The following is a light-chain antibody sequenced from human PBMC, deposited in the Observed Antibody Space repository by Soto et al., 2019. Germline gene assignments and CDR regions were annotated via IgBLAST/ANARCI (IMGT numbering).Light chain of an antibody. CDR3: QQRSSWPRT. J-gene: IGKJ1*01. CDR2: DAS. V-gene: IGKV3-11*01. Sequence: EIVLTQSPATLSLSPGERATLSCRASQSISSDLAWYQQKPGQAPRLFIYDASNRVTGIPARFRGSGSGTDFTLTISTLEPEDFVVYYCQQRSSWPRTFGQGTKVDI. CDR1: QSISSD.